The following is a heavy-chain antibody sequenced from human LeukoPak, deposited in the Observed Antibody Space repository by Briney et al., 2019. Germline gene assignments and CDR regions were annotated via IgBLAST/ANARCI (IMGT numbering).Heavy chain of an antibody. V-gene: IGHV3-30-3*01. CDR3: ARDRDTLIADAFDI. CDR1: GFTFSSYA. Sequence: PGGSLRLSCAASGFTFSSYAMHWVRQAPGKGLEWVAVISYDGSNKYYADSVKGRFSISRDNSKNTLYLQMNSLRAEDTAVYYCARDRDTLIADAFDIWGQGTMVTVSS. D-gene: IGHD3-22*01. J-gene: IGHJ3*02. CDR2: ISYDGSNK.